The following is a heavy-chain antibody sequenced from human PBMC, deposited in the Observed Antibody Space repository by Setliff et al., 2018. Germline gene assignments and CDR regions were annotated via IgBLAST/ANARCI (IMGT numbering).Heavy chain of an antibody. CDR1: GGSINSYY. J-gene: IGHJ4*02. V-gene: IGHV4-4*07. D-gene: IGHD6-19*01. CDR2: MYTSETT. CDR3: AKEASSGWYFDY. Sequence: SETLSLTCTVSGGSINSYYWSWIRQPAGKGPEWIGRMYTSETTNYNPSLKSRVTMSVDTSKNQFSLKLSSVTAADTAVYYCAKEASSGWYFDYWGQGTLVTVSS.